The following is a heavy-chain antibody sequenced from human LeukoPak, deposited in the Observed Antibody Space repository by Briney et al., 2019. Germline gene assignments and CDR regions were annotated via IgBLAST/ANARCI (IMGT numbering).Heavy chain of an antibody. J-gene: IGHJ4*02. CDR3: ARSTQDSSTSFDY. V-gene: IGHV4-59*01. CDR2: IYHSGST. D-gene: IGHD6-6*01. CDR1: GGSISNYY. Sequence: SGTLSLTCTVSGGSISNYYWSWIREPPGKGLECMGFIYHSGSTNYNPSLKRRVTMSVDKSKNQCSLRLSSVTAADTAIYFCARSTQDSSTSFDYWGQGTLVTVSS.